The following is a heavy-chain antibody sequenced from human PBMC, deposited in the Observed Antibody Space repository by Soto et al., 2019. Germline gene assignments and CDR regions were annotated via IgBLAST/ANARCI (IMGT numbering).Heavy chain of an antibody. V-gene: IGHV3-74*01. CDR3: ARVHYDFWSGPPRYYFDY. CDR1: GFTFSSYW. Sequence: GGSLRLSCAASGFTFSSYWMHWVRQAPGKGLVWVSRINSDGSSTSYADSVKGRFTISRDNAKNTLYLQMNSLRAEDTAVYYCARVHYDFWSGPPRYYFDYWGQGTLVTVSS. CDR2: INSDGSST. J-gene: IGHJ4*02. D-gene: IGHD3-3*01.